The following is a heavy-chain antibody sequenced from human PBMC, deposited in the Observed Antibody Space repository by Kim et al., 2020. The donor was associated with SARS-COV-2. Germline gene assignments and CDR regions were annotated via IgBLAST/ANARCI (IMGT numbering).Heavy chain of an antibody. CDR1: GYTFTSYA. D-gene: IGHD3-10*01. CDR2: INTNTGNP. V-gene: IGHV7-4-1*02. CDR3: AREEGHYGSGSSSSMDV. J-gene: IGHJ6*02. Sequence: ASVKVSCKASGYTFTSYAMNWVRQAPGQGLEWMGWINTNTGNPTYAQGFTGRFVFSLDTSVSTAYLQISGLKAEDTAVYYCAREEGHYGSGSSSSMDVWGQGTTVTVSS.